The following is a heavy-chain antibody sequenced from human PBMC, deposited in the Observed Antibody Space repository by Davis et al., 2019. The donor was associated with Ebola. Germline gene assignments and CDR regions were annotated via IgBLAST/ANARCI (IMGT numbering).Heavy chain of an antibody. CDR1: GGSISSYY. Sequence: SETLSLTCTVSGGSISSYYWSWIRQPPGKGLEWIGSIYHSGSTYYNPSLKSRVTISVDTSKNQFSLKLSSVTAADTAVYYCARSPLTGTLYYFDYWGQGTLVTVSS. J-gene: IGHJ4*02. D-gene: IGHD1-7*01. CDR2: IYHSGST. CDR3: ARSPLTGTLYYFDY. V-gene: IGHV4-59*12.